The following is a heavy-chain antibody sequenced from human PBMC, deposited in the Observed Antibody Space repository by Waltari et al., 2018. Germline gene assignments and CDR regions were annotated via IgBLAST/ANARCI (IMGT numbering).Heavy chain of an antibody. Sequence: QVQVVQSGAEVKKPGSSVRVSCKASGGTFSSYGISWVRQAPGQGLEWMGGNSPHYGTTNYPQEFKGRVTITADKSTSTAYMELSSLRSADTAVYYCTGGYYESSGFSFSYTYNMDVWGQGTTVTVSS. J-gene: IGHJ6*02. V-gene: IGHV1-69*06. CDR1: GGTFSSYG. CDR3: TGGYYESSGFSFSYTYNMDV. D-gene: IGHD3-22*01. CDR2: NSPHYGTT.